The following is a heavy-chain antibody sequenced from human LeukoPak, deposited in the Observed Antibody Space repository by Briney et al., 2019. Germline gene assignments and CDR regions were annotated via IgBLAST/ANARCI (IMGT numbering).Heavy chain of an antibody. D-gene: IGHD3-10*01. CDR1: GSTFSGSA. CDR3: TAMVRGDGSY. Sequence: GGSQRLSCAASGSTFSGSAMHWVRQASGRGLEWVGRIRCKAESYATAYAASVKGRFTISRDDSKNTAYLQMNSLKTEDTAVYYCTAMVRGDGSYWGQGTLVTVSS. V-gene: IGHV3-73*01. J-gene: IGHJ4*02. CDR2: IRCKAESYAT.